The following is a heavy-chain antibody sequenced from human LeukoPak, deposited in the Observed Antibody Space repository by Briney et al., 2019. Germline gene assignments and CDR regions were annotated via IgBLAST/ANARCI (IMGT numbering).Heavy chain of an antibody. CDR2: IYYTGST. CDR1: GGSVSNGNYY. V-gene: IGHV4-61*01. CDR3: ARDRRYYDTSGTVYYDAMDV. D-gene: IGHD3-22*01. J-gene: IGHJ6*02. Sequence: PSETLSLTCSVSGGSVSNGNYYWSWLRQPPGKALEWIGYIYYTGSTSYNPSLEGRVTISVDTSKNQFSVKLNSVTAADTAVYYCARDRRYYDTSGTVYYDAMDVWGQGTTVTVSS.